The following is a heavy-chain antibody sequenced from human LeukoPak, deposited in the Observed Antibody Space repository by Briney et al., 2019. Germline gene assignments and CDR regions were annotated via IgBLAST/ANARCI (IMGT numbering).Heavy chain of an antibody. CDR2: INSEGNST. D-gene: IGHD6-13*01. Sequence: GGSLSLLCTPSGFLFSDFAMSWVRQSPGKGLVWVSRINSEGNSTRYADSVKGRFTISRDNAKKTLYLQMNSMRAEDTAVYHCARESSSSWYSLYFYDYYYMDAWGKGTTVTVSS. V-gene: IGHV3-74*01. CDR3: ARESSSSWYSLYFYDYYYMDA. J-gene: IGHJ6*03. CDR1: GFLFSDFA.